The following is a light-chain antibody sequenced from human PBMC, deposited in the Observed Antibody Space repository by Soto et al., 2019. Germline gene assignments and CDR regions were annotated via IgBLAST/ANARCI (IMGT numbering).Light chain of an antibody. V-gene: IGKV1-33*01. CDR2: DAS. J-gene: IGKJ3*01. CDR1: QDISNH. Sequence: DLQMTQSPSSLSASVGERVTITCQASQDISNHLIWYQQKLGKPPKFLIYDASILETGVPSRFSGSGSGTDFTFSISSLQPEDVATYFCQQSQIHPRTFGPGTKVGIK. CDR3: QQSQIHPRT.